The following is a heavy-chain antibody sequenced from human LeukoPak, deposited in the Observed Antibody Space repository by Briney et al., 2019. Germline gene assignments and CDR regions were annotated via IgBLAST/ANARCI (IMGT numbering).Heavy chain of an antibody. Sequence: SETLSLTCGVSGYSISNTYHWGWIRQPPGKGLEWIASIYNSGSTYYNPSLKSRVTISVDMSKNQFSLKLSSVTAADTAVYYCARNVSTGYFDYWGQGTLVTVSS. CDR1: GYSISNTYH. V-gene: IGHV4-38-2*01. D-gene: IGHD3-10*02. CDR3: ARNVSTGYFDY. CDR2: IYNSGST. J-gene: IGHJ4*02.